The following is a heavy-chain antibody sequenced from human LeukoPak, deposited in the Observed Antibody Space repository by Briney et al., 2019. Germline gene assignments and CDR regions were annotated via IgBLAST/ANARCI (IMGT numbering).Heavy chain of an antibody. J-gene: IGHJ6*02. D-gene: IGHD4-17*01. CDR2: VWYDGSNK. V-gene: IGHV3-33*06. CDR3: AKDRYGDYAYHYYGMDV. CDR1: GFTFSSYG. Sequence: GGSLRLSCAASGFTFSSYGMHWDRQAPGKGLEWVAVVWYDGSNKYYADSVKGRFTISRDNSKNTLYLQMNSLRAEDTAVYSCAKDRYGDYAYHYYGMDVWGQGTTVTVSS.